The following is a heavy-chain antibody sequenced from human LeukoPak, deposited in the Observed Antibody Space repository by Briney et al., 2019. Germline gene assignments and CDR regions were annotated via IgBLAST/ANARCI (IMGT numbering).Heavy chain of an antibody. D-gene: IGHD3-22*01. Sequence: GGSLRLSCAASGFTFSSYWMSWVRQAPGKGLEWVANIKQDGSEKYYVDSVKGRFTISRDNAKNSLYLQMNSLRAEDTAVYYCAREFGYYDSSGPFDYWGQGTLVTVSS. CDR2: IKQDGSEK. J-gene: IGHJ4*02. V-gene: IGHV3-7*01. CDR1: GFTFSSYW. CDR3: AREFGYYDSSGPFDY.